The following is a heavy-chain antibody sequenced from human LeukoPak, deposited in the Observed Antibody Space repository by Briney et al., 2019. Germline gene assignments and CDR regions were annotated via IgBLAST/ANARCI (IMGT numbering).Heavy chain of an antibody. CDR3: ARGWGYCSGGNCYFTYFDY. D-gene: IGHD2-15*01. J-gene: IGHJ4*02. V-gene: IGHV4-59*01. Sequence: PSETLSLTCTVSGGSIISYFWTWIRQPPGKGLEWIGNVDYSGTTKYNPFLKSRVTISVDPSKSQFSLRMRSVTAADTGVYYCARGWGYCSGGNCYFTYFDYWGQGALVTVSS. CDR1: GGSIISYF. CDR2: VDYSGTT.